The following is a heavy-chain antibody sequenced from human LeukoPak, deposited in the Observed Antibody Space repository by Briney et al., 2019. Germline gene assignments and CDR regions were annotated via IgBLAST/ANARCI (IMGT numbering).Heavy chain of an antibody. V-gene: IGHV1-2*02. D-gene: IGHD3-9*01. CDR2: INPNSGGT. CDR1: GYTFTGYY. CDR3: ARVTYDILTGYATLDY. J-gene: IGHJ4*02. Sequence: ASVKVSCKASGYTFTGYYMHWVRQAPGQGLEWMGWINPNSGGTNYAQKFQGRVTMTRDTPISTAYMELSRLRSDDTAVYYCARVTYDILTGYATLDYWGQGTLVTVSS.